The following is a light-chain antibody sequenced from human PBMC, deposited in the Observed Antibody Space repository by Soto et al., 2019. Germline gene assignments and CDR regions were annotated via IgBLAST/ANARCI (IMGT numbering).Light chain of an antibody. CDR1: QGLGNY. CDR2: SAS. V-gene: IGKV1-27*01. Sequence: DLQMTQSPPSLSAVVGDRVTITCRASQGLGNYLAWYQQKPGKAPKLLIYSASVLQSGLPSRCSGSGSGTDFTPTIHGLQPEDVATYYCQKYKGPPISLGGGTKVDIK. J-gene: IGKJ4*01. CDR3: QKYKGPPIS.